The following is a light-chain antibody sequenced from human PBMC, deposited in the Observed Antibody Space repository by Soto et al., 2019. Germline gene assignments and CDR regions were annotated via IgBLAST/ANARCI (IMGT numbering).Light chain of an antibody. CDR1: QGISNY. J-gene: IGKJ3*01. Sequence: DIQMTQSPSSLSASVGDRVTITCRASQGISNYLAWYQQKPGKVPKLLIYSASTLQSGVPSRYSGSGSGTDFTLTISSLQPEDVATYYCQNYNSFSRFTFGPGTKVDIK. V-gene: IGKV1-27*01. CDR2: SAS. CDR3: QNYNSFSRFT.